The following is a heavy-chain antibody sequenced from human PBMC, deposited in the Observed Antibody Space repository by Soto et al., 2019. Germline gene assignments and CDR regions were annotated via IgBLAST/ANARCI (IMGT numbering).Heavy chain of an antibody. Sequence: GGSLRLSCAASGFTFSSYSMNWVRQAPGKGLEWVSSISSSSSYIYYADSVKGRFTISRDNAKNSLYLQMNSLRDEDTAVYFCARGFDLQYGMDVWGQGTTVTV. V-gene: IGHV3-21*01. CDR3: ARGFDLQYGMDV. CDR2: ISSSSSYI. J-gene: IGHJ6*02. D-gene: IGHD3-10*01. CDR1: GFTFSSYS.